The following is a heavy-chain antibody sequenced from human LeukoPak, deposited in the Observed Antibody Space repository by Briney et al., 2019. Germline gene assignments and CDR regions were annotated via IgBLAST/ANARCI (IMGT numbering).Heavy chain of an antibody. CDR3: APGWAATDVF. Sequence: SETLPLTCALYGGSFSDYYWFWVRQPPGKGLEWIGEINHSGSTNYNPSLKSRVTISVDTSKNQFSLKLSSVTAADTAVYYSAPGWAATDVFWGQGTLVTVSS. CDR1: GGSFSDYY. CDR2: INHSGST. D-gene: IGHD6-13*01. V-gene: IGHV4-34*01. J-gene: IGHJ4*02.